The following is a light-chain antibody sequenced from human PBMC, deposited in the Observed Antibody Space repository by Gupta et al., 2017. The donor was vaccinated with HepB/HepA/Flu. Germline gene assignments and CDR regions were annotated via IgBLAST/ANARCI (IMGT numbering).Light chain of an antibody. CDR3: QTCGTDIQL. J-gene: IGLJ2*01. Sequence: QLVLTQSHSASASLGASVRLTRTLSSGHSDYAIAWHQQQPEQGPRYLMKLNSDGSHSKGDGIPDRFSGSRSGAERYLTISSLQSEDEADYYCQTCGTDIQLFGGGTKLTVL. CDR1: SGHSDYA. V-gene: IGLV4-69*01. CDR2: LNSDGSH.